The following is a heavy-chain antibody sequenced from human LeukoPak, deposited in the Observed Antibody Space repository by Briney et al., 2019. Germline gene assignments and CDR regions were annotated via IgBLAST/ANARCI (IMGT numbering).Heavy chain of an antibody. J-gene: IGHJ4*02. V-gene: IGHV4-30-4*01. CDR1: GGSISSGDYY. CDR3: ARGRTVEVVVPTDY. D-gene: IGHD2-21*01. CDR2: IYYSGST. Sequence: SETLSLTCTVSGGSISSGDYYWSWIRQPPGKGLEWIGYIYYSGSTDYNSSLKSRVTISVDTSKNQFSLKLSSVTAADTAVYFCARGRTVEVVVPTDYWGQGTLVTVSS.